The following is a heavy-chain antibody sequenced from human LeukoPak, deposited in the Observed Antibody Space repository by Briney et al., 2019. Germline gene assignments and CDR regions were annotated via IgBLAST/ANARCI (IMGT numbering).Heavy chain of an antibody. CDR2: ISGSGGST. CDR3: AKDRVGATKLSNY. Sequence: PSGGSLLLSCAASGFTFSSYAMSWVRPAPGKGLEWVSAISGSGGSTYYADSVKGRFTISRDNSKNTLYLQMNSLRAEDTAVYYCAKDRVGATKLSNYWGQGTLVTVSS. D-gene: IGHD1-26*01. J-gene: IGHJ4*02. V-gene: IGHV3-23*01. CDR1: GFTFSSYA.